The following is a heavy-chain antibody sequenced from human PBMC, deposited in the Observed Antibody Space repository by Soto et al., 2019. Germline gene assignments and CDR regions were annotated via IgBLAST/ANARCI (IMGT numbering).Heavy chain of an antibody. CDR3: ARVGITIFGVAQRGFDS. V-gene: IGHV1-18*04. J-gene: IGHJ5*01. D-gene: IGHD3-3*01. Sequence: GASVKVSCKTSGYSFTKYGITWVRQAPGQGLEWMGWISASNGNTKYAQKLQDRVTMITDTSTSTAYMELRSLRSDDTAVYYCARVGITIFGVAQRGFDSWGQGTLVTVSS. CDR1: GYSFTKYG. CDR2: ISASNGNT.